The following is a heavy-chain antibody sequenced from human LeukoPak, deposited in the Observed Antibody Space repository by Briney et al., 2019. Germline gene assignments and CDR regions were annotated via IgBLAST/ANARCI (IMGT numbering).Heavy chain of an antibody. J-gene: IGHJ6*02. CDR2: IVVGSGNT. CDR3: AADQAEVYCSGGSCPTGYYYGMDV. CDR1: GFTFTSSA. V-gene: IGHV1-58*02. D-gene: IGHD2-15*01. Sequence: GTSVNVSCKASGFTFTSSAMQWVRQARGQRLEWIGWIVVGSGNTNYAQKFQERVTITRDMSTSTAYMELSSLRSEDTAVYYCAADQAEVYCSGGSCPTGYYYGMDVWGQGTTVTVSS.